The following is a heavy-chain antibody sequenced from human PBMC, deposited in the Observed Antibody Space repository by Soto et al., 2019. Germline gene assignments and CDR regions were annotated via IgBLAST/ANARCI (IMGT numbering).Heavy chain of an antibody. D-gene: IGHD3-10*01. CDR1: GFTVSGSY. V-gene: IGHV3-53*01. J-gene: IGHJ4*02. CDR3: AKKVNSGPGSQYFDY. Sequence: GGSLRLSCVASGFTVSGSYMTWVRQAPGKGLEWVSVMYSAGDTYYADSVKGRFTVSKDNSKNMLFLQMNSLRAEDTAIYYCAKKVNSGPGSQYFDYWGQGTLVTVSS. CDR2: MYSAGDT.